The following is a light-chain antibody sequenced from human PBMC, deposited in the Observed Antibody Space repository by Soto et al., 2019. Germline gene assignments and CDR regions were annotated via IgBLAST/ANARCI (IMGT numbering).Light chain of an antibody. CDR1: QSVDIN. CDR3: QQYDTCPS. Sequence: EIEMTQSPAMLSVSPGETVALSCRASQSVDINLAWYQQKGVQPPRLLISGASSRAAGIPVRISGSGSGTEFTLTISVLQYEDFAVYCWQQYDTCPSFCQGTKLQIK. V-gene: IGKV3-15*01. J-gene: IGKJ2*01. CDR2: GAS.